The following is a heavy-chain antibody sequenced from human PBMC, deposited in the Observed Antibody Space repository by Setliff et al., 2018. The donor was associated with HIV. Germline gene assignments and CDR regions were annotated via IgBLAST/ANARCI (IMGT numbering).Heavy chain of an antibody. CDR1: GGSISSDYY. CDR3: ARGDWYDFFDY. V-gene: IGHV4-38-2*02. J-gene: IGHJ4*02. CDR2: IYYSGNT. Sequence: SETLSLTCTVSGGSISSDYYWGWIRQPPGKGLEWIGSIYYSGNTYYNPSLKSRVTISIDTSKNQFSLKLSSVTAADTAVYYCARGDWYDFFDYWGQGTLVTVSS. D-gene: IGHD6-19*01.